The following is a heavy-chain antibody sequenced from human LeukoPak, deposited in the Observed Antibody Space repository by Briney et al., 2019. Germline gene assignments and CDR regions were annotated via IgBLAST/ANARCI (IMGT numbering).Heavy chain of an antibody. CDR1: GYTFTSYG. CDR3: ARGGIVVVPAATYYYYGMGV. Sequence: GASVKVSCKASGYTFTSYGISWVRQAPGQGLQWMGWISAYNGNTNYAQKLQGRVTMTTDTSTSTAYMELRSLRSDDTAVYYCARGGIVVVPAATYYYYGMGVWGQGTTVTVSS. J-gene: IGHJ6*02. CDR2: ISAYNGNT. D-gene: IGHD2-2*01. V-gene: IGHV1-18*01.